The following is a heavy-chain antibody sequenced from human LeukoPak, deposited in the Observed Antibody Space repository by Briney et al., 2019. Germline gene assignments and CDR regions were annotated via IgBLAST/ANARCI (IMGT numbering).Heavy chain of an antibody. Sequence: EASVKVSCKASGYTFTGYYMHWVRQAPGQGLEWMGWINPNSGGTHYAQKFQGRVTMTRDTSISTAYMELSRLRSDDTAVYYCAREYSGYPELWGFDYWGQGTLVTVSS. CDR3: AREYSGYPELWGFDY. D-gene: IGHD5-12*01. J-gene: IGHJ4*02. CDR2: INPNSGGT. V-gene: IGHV1-2*02. CDR1: GYTFTGYY.